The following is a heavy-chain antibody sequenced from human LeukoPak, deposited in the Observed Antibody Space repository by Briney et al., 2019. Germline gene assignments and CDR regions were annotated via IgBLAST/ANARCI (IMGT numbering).Heavy chain of an antibody. J-gene: IGHJ5*02. V-gene: IGHV3-23*01. CDR2: ISGSGGST. CDR1: GFTFSDYA. Sequence: PGGSLRLSCAASGFTFSDYAMNWVRQAPGKGLEWVSGISGSGGSTYYADSVRGRFTISRDNSKNTLYLQMNTLTAENTAVDYCAKDRYSNYGNWFDPWGQGTLVTVFS. D-gene: IGHD4-11*01. CDR3: AKDRYSNYGNWFDP.